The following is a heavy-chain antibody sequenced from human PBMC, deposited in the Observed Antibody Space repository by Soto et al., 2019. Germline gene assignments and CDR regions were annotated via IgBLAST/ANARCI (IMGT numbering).Heavy chain of an antibody. CDR1: VGSTKFYS. V-gene: IGHV4-59*13. Sequence: QLRLQESAPERVKPSGTLSLTCPPSVGSTKFYSGSGIRQSPGKGLEWIGYVYHSGTTNYNPSLKSRVTISIETSKNQFSLELNSITAADAAVYYCARMNGDYGWVDPWGQGTLVTVSS. CDR3: ARMNGDYGWVDP. CDR2: VYHSGTT. J-gene: IGHJ5*02. D-gene: IGHD4-17*01.